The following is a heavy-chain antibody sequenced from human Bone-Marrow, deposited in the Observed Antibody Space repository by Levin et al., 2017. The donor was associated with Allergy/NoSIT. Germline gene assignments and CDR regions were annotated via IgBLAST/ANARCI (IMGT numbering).Heavy chain of an antibody. J-gene: IGHJ6*02. CDR3: GRDKAAAAGPRGYGVDV. D-gene: IGHD6-13*01. Sequence: PSETLSLTCAASGFPFSGFAMHWVRQAPGKGLEWVAVISYDGDNKYHAESVKGRFTIDRENSNNTLYLHMNSLRVEDTALYYCGRDKAAAAGPRGYGVDVWGQGTTVTVSS. CDR1: GFPFSGFA. V-gene: IGHV3-30-3*01. CDR2: ISYDGDNK.